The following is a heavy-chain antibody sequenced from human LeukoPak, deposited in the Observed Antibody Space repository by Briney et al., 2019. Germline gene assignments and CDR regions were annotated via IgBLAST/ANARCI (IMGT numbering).Heavy chain of an antibody. CDR2: ISGSGGST. CDR1: GFTFSSYA. CDR3: AKGGSSHTIKNYMDV. V-gene: IGHV3-23*01. Sequence: GGSLRLSCAASGFTFSSYAMSWVRQAPGKGLEWVSAISGSGGSTYYADSVKGRFTISRDNSKNTLYLQMNSLRAEDTAVYYCAKGGSSHTIKNYMDVWGKGTTVTVSS. D-gene: IGHD6-13*01. J-gene: IGHJ6*03.